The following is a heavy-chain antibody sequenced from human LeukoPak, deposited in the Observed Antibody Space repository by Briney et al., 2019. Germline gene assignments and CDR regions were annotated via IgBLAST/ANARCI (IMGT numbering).Heavy chain of an antibody. CDR1: GYSISSGYY. Sequence: SETLSLTCTVSGYSISSGYYWGWIRPSPGKGLEWIGSIYHSGSTYYNPSLKSRVTISVDTSKNQFSLKASSVTAADTAVYYCAREIAAAGTLDYFDYWGQGTLVTVSS. D-gene: IGHD6-13*01. J-gene: IGHJ4*02. CDR2: IYHSGST. CDR3: AREIAAAGTLDYFDY. V-gene: IGHV4-38-2*02.